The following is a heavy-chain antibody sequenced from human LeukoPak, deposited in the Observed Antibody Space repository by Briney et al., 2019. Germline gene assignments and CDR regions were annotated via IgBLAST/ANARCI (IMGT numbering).Heavy chain of an antibody. J-gene: IGHJ4*02. V-gene: IGHV3-21*01. D-gene: IGHD3-10*01. CDR3: AIAGPMVRGVTSFDY. Sequence: PGGSLRLSCAASGFTFSSYSMNWVRQAPGKGLEWVSSISSSSSYIYYADSVKGRFTISRDNAKNSLYLQMNSLRAEDTAVYCCAIAGPMVRGVTSFDYWGQGTLVTVSP. CDR1: GFTFSSYS. CDR2: ISSSSSYI.